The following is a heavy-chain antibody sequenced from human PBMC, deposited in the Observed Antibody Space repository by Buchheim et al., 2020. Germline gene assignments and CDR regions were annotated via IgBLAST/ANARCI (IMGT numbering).Heavy chain of an antibody. V-gene: IGHV1-2*04. CDR3: AGDKDPVRTGRRTVGYY. CDR1: GYTFTGYY. Sequence: QVQLVQSGAEVKKPGASVKVFCKASGYTFTGYYMHWVRQAPGQGLEWMGWINPNSGGTNYAQKFQGWVTMTRDTSISTAYMELSRLRSDDTAVYYCAGDKDPVRTGRRTVGYYWGQGTL. J-gene: IGHJ4*02. CDR2: INPNSGGT. D-gene: IGHD3-10*01.